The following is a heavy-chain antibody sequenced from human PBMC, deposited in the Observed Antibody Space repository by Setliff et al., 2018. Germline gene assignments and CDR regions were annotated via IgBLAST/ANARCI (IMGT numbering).Heavy chain of an antibody. D-gene: IGHD5-18*01. J-gene: IGHJ6*02. CDR1: GGSISSSSHY. CDR2: IYHSGSS. Sequence: PSLTCTVSGGSISSSSHYWGWIRQPPGKGLEWIGSIYHSGSSYYNSSLRSRVTISVDTSKNQFALNLRSVTAADSAVYYCARDRTAYSYGLDVWGQGTTVTVSS. CDR3: ARDRTAYSYGLDV. V-gene: IGHV4-39*06.